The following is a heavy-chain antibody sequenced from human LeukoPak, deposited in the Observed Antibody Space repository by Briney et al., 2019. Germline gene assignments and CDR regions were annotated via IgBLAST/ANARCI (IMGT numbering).Heavy chain of an antibody. V-gene: IGHV4-59*12. J-gene: IGHJ6*02. Sequence: SETLSLTCTVSGDSISSYYWSWIRQPPGKGLEWIGYIYYSGSTNYNPSLKSRVTISVDTSKNQFSLKLSSVTAADTAVYYCARDSGYDPAYYYGMDVWGQGTTVTVSS. CDR2: IYYSGST. D-gene: IGHD5-12*01. CDR3: ARDSGYDPAYYYGMDV. CDR1: GDSISSYY.